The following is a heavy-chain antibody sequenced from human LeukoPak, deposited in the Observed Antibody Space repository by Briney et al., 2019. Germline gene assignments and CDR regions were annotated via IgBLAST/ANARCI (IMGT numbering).Heavy chain of an antibody. Sequence: PGGSLRLSCEASGFTFTNYGMNWVRQAPGKGLQWVAVMWYDGTNNYYADSVRGRFTISRDNSKNTLYLQMNTLRAEDTAVYYWARDAEGLRAVCSRGGVDYCGEGILVTVSS. J-gene: IGHJ4*02. CDR1: GFTFTNYG. CDR3: ARDAEGLRAVCSRGGVDY. D-gene: IGHD1-26*01. CDR2: MWYDGTNN. V-gene: IGHV3-33*01.